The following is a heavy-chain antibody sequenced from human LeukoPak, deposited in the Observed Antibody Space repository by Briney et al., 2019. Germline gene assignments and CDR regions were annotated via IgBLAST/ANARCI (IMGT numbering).Heavy chain of an antibody. Sequence: ASVKVSCKASGYTFTSYYMHWVRQAPGQGLEWXXXXNPSGGSTSYAQKFQGRVTMTRDTSTSTVYMELGSLRSEDTAVYYCARDAVYGSGTPGWFDPWGQGTLVTVSS. V-gene: IGHV1-46*01. CDR3: ARDAVYGSGTPGWFDP. J-gene: IGHJ5*02. D-gene: IGHD3-10*01. CDR1: GYTFTSYY. CDR2: XNPSGGST.